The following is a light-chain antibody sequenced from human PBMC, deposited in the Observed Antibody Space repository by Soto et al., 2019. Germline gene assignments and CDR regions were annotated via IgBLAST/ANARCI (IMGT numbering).Light chain of an antibody. V-gene: IGKV3-11*01. J-gene: IGKJ1*01. CDR2: DAS. CDR1: QSVSTS. CDR3: QVRDVWTS. Sequence: IVLTQSPVTLALSPGERAVLSCRASQSVSTSLAWYQHKPGQAPRLFIYDASKRAPGVPARFSGSGSGTDFTLTISSLEPEDFAVYYCQVRDVWTSFGQGTQVEIK.